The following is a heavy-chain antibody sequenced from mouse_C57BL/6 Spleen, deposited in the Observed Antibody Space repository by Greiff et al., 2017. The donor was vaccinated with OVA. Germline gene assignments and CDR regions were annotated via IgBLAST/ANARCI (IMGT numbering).Heavy chain of an antibody. CDR2: IDPEGGET. J-gene: IGHJ4*01. Sequence: EVQLQQSGAGLVKPGASVKLSCTASGFNIKDYYMRWVKQRTEQGLEWIGRIDPEGGETKYAPKFQGKATITANTSSHTAYLQLSSLTADDTAVDDCDRSDTAGDYDAIDYWGQGTSVTVSS. CDR1: GFNIKDYY. V-gene: IGHV14-2*01. D-gene: IGHD3-3*01. CDR3: DRSDTAGDYDAIDY.